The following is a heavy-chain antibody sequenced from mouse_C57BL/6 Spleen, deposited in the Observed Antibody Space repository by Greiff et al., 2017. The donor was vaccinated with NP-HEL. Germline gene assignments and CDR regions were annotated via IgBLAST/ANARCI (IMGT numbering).Heavy chain of an antibody. V-gene: IGHV1-81*01. D-gene: IGHD1-1*01. Sequence: VQLQQSGAELARPGASVKLSCKASGYTFTSYGISWVKQRTGQGLEWIGEIYPRSGNTYYNEKFKGKATLTADKSSSTAYMELRSLTSEDSAVYFCAREGHYYGSTYYFDYWGQGTTLTVSS. CDR1: GYTFTSYG. CDR2: IYPRSGNT. J-gene: IGHJ2*01. CDR3: AREGHYYGSTYYFDY.